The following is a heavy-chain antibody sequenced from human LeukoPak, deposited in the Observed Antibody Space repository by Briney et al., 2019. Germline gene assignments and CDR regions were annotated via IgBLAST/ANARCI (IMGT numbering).Heavy chain of an antibody. CDR3: ARANPGPYYFDY. CDR2: ISYDGSNK. V-gene: IGHV3-30-3*01. D-gene: IGHD7-27*01. Sequence: GGSLRLSCAASGFTFSSYAMHWVRQAPGKGLEWVAVISYDGSNKYYADSVKGQFTISRDNSKNTLYLQMNSLRAEDTAVYYCARANPGPYYFDYWGQGTLVTVSS. CDR1: GFTFSSYA. J-gene: IGHJ4*02.